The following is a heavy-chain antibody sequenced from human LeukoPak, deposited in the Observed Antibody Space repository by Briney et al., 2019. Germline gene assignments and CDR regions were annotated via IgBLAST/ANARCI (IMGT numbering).Heavy chain of an antibody. Sequence: GASVKVSCNASGYTFTGYYMHWVRQAPGQGLEWMGRINPNSGDTNYAQKFQGRVTMTGDTSISTAYIELSRLKSDDTAVYYCARRVQTTGVFDYWGQGTLVTVSS. D-gene: IGHD4/OR15-4a*01. CDR2: INPNSGDT. V-gene: IGHV1-2*06. CDR1: GYTFTGYY. CDR3: ARRVQTTGVFDY. J-gene: IGHJ4*02.